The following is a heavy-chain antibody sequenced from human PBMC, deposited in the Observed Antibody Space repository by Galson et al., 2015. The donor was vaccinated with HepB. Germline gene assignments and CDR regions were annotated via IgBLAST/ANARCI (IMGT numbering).Heavy chain of an antibody. V-gene: IGHV1-69*13. D-gene: IGHD2-2*01. J-gene: IGHJ5*02. Sequence: SVKVSCKASGGTFTSYTISWVRQAPGQGLEWMGGIIPSLGTAKYAQKFQGRVTITADESTSIAYMELSSLRSEDTAMYYCARGHQGYQLLRDPWGQGTLVVGSS. CDR3: ARGHQGYQLLRDP. CDR1: GGTFTSYT. CDR2: IIPSLGTA.